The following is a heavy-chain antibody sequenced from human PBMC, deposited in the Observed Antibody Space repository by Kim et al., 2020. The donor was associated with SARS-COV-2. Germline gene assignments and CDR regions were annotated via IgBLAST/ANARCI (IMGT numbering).Heavy chain of an antibody. Sequence: ADAVWGRFTFSRDNSKNTLYLQMNSLRADDTAVYYCAKRYTGAFKGSDFDSWGQGTLVTVSS. D-gene: IGHD7-27*01. V-gene: IGHV3-23*01. CDR3: AKRYTGAFKGSDFDS. J-gene: IGHJ4*02.